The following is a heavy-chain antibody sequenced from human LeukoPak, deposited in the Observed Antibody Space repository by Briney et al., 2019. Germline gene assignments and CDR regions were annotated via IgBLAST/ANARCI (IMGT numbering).Heavy chain of an antibody. CDR1: GGSISSYY. D-gene: IGHD3-10*01. Sequence: PSETLSLTCTVSGGSISSYYWSWIRQPPGKGLEGIGYIYYSGSTNYNPSLKSRVTISVDTSKNQFSLKLSSVAAADTAVYYCARGMVRGVIRWFDPWGQGTLVTVSS. CDR3: ARGMVRGVIRWFDP. V-gene: IGHV4-59*01. J-gene: IGHJ5*02. CDR2: IYYSGST.